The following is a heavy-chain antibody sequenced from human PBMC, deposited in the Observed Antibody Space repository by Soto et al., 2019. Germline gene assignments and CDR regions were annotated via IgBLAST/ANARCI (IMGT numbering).Heavy chain of an antibody. CDR1: GGTFSSYA. J-gene: IGHJ6*02. V-gene: IGHV1-69*01. D-gene: IGHD2-2*01. CDR2: IIPIVGSA. Sequence: QVQLVQSGAEVKKPGSSVKVSCKASGGTFSSYAISWVRQAPGQGLEWMGGIIPIVGSANYAQKFQGRVTITADESTSTAYVELSSLRSEDTAVYYCARSQGSSTSLEIYYYYYYGMDVWGQGTTVTVSS. CDR3: ARSQGSSTSLEIYYYYYYGMDV.